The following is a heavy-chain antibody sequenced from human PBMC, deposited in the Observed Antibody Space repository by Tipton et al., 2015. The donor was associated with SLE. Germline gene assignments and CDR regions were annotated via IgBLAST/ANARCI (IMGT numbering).Heavy chain of an antibody. V-gene: IGHV4-34*01. Sequence: TLSLTCAVYGGSFSGYYWSWIRQPPGKGLEWIGEINHSGSTNYNPSLKSRVTISVDTSKNQFSLKLYSVTAADTAVYYCARDVPSGDFWSGYLSGNYYYGMDVWGQGTTVTVSS. CDR2: INHSGST. J-gene: IGHJ6*02. CDR1: GGSFSGYY. CDR3: ARDVPSGDFWSGYLSGNYYYGMDV. D-gene: IGHD3-3*01.